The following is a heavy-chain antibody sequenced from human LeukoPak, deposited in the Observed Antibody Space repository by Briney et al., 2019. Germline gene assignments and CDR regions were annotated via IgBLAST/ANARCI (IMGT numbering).Heavy chain of an antibody. CDR3: GYYYYGMDV. V-gene: IGHV3-53*04. J-gene: IGHJ6*02. Sequence: PGGSLRLSCAASGFTVSRNYMSWVRQAPGKGLEWVSVIYSGRSTYYPDSVKRRFTISRHNSKNTLYLQMNSLRAEDTAVYYCGYYYYGMDVWGQGTTVTVSS. CDR1: GFTVSRNY. CDR2: IYSGRST.